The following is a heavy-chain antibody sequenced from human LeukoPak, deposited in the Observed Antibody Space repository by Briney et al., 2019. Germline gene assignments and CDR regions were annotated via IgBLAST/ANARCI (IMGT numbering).Heavy chain of an antibody. D-gene: IGHD1-1*01. V-gene: IGHV1-2*02. Sequence: ASVKVSCKASGYTFTGYYMHWVRQAPGQGLEWMGWINPNSGGTNYAQKFQGRVTMTRDTSISTAYMELSSLRAEDTAVYYCVKDRGRVQLERPGEGYFDYWGQGTLVTVSS. CDR2: INPNSGGT. CDR3: VKDRGRVQLERPGEGYFDY. CDR1: GYTFTGYY. J-gene: IGHJ4*02.